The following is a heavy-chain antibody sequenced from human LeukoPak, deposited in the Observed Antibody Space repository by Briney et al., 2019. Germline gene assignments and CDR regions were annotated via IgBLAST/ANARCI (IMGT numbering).Heavy chain of an antibody. V-gene: IGHV1-2*02. D-gene: IGHD2-2*01. CDR3: ARDQYCSSTSCYGRTMVRGVISDY. CDR2: INPNSGGT. Sequence: ASVKVSCKASGYTFTGYYMHWARQAPGQGLEWMGWINPNSGGTNYAQKFQGRVTMTRDTSISTAYMELSRLRSDDTAVYYCARDQYCSSTSCYGRTMVRGVISDYWGQGTLVTVSS. CDR1: GYTFTGYY. J-gene: IGHJ4*02.